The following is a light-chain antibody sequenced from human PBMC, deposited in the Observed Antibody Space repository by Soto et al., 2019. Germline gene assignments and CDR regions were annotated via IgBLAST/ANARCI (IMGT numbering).Light chain of an antibody. V-gene: IGLV2-14*03. Sequence: QSVLTQPASVSGSPGQSITIPCTGTSSDVGGYNSVSWYQQHPGKAPKLLIYGVTNRPSGVSDRFSGSKSGNTASLTISGLQAEDEADYYCISYRSRSTPHYVFGTGTK. CDR3: ISYRSRSTPHYV. CDR1: SSDVGGYNS. J-gene: IGLJ1*01. CDR2: GVT.